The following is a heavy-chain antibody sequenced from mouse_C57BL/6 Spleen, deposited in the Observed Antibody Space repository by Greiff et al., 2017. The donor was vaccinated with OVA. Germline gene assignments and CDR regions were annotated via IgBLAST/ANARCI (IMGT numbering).Heavy chain of an antibody. V-gene: IGHV5-6*01. CDR1: GFTFSSYG. D-gene: IGHD1-1*01. CDR3: ARITTVVEAMDY. CDR2: ISSGGSYT. Sequence: EVQVVESGGDLVKPGGSLKLSCAASGFTFSSYGMSWVRQTPDKRLEWVATISSGGSYTYYPDSVKGRFTISRDNAKNTLYLQMSSLKSEDTAMYYCARITTVVEAMDYWGQGTSVTVSS. J-gene: IGHJ4*01.